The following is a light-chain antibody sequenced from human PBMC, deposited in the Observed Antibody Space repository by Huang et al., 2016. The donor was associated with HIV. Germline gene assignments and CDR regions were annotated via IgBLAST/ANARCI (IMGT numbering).Light chain of an antibody. Sequence: DIQMTQSPSSLSASVGDRICITCRASQTISTVLNWYQQQPGKAPKLLIYASSNLQSGVSSRFSGTVSGTHFTLTVTGLQPDDFATYFCQQTSSVPLTFGGGTRVE. CDR1: QTISTV. J-gene: IGKJ4*01. CDR3: QQTSSVPLT. CDR2: ASS. V-gene: IGKV1-39*01.